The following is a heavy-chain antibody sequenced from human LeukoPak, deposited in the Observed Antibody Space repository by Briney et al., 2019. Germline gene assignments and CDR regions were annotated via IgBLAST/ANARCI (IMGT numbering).Heavy chain of an antibody. D-gene: IGHD1-26*01. Sequence: SETLSLTCTVSGGSMTNSTYYWGWIRQPPGKGLEWIGSIYYSGSTYYNPSFKSRITISVDTSKNQFSLKVISVTAADTAVYYCAREGARWEPSFSAFDIWGQGTMVTVSS. CDR2: IYYSGST. V-gene: IGHV4-39*07. J-gene: IGHJ3*02. CDR3: AREGARWEPSFSAFDI. CDR1: GGSMTNSTYY.